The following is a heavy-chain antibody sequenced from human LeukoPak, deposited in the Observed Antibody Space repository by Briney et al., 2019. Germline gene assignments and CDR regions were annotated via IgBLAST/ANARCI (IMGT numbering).Heavy chain of an antibody. CDR3: ARGYSGSYRIDY. CDR2: INPDGTTT. CDR1: GFTFSNYW. V-gene: IGHV3-74*01. D-gene: IGHD1-26*01. J-gene: IGHJ4*02. Sequence: PGGSLRLSCAASGFTFSNYWVHWVRQAPGMGLVWVSRINPDGTTTSYADSVKGRFTISRDNAKNTLYPQMNSLRAEDTAVYYCARGYSGSYRIDYWGQGTLVTVSS.